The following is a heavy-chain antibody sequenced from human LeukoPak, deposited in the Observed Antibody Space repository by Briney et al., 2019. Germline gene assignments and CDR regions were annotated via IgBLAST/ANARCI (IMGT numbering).Heavy chain of an antibody. Sequence: GGSLRLSCAASGFTFSSYQMNWVRQAPGKGLEWVSYISSRGTTIYYADSVKGRFTVSRDNARNSVYLQMNSLRVEDTAVYYCARDSAVASHWGQGTLVTVSS. J-gene: IGHJ4*02. CDR1: GFTFSSYQ. CDR2: ISSRGTTI. D-gene: IGHD1-26*01. V-gene: IGHV3-48*03. CDR3: ARDSAVASH.